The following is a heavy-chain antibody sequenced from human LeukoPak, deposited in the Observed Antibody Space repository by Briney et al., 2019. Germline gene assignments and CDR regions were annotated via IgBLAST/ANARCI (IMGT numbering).Heavy chain of an antibody. CDR3: ASSPYGYWFDP. D-gene: IGHD3-10*01. Sequence: SETLSLTCTVSGGSISSYYWSWIRQPPGKGLEWIGYIYYSGSTNYNPSLKSRVTISVDTSKNQFSLKLSSVTAADTAVYYCASSPYGYWFDPWGQGTLVTVSS. CDR2: IYYSGST. V-gene: IGHV4-59*01. J-gene: IGHJ5*02. CDR1: GGSISSYY.